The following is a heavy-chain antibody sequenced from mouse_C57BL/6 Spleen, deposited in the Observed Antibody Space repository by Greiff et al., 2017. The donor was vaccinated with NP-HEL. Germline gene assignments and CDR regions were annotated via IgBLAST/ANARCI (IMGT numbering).Heavy chain of an antibody. D-gene: IGHD1-1*01. CDR1: GFNIKNTY. V-gene: IGHV14-3*01. J-gene: IGHJ4*01. CDR3: ARRPLIYYYGSSPHYYAMDY. Sequence: EVQLQQSVAELVRPGASVKLSCTASGFNIKNTYMHWVKQRPEQGLEWIGRIDPANGNTKYAPKFQGKATITADTSSNTAYLQLSSLTSEDTAIYYCARRPLIYYYGSSPHYYAMDYWGQGTSVTVSS. CDR2: IDPANGNT.